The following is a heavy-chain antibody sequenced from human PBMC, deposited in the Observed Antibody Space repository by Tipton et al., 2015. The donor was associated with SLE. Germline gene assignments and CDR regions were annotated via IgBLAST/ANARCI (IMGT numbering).Heavy chain of an antibody. Sequence: TLSLTCTVSGGSISSHYWSWIRQPDGKGLEWIGHIYTSGSTNYNPSLKSRVTISVDTSKNQFSLKLSSVTAADTAVYYCARRHSSSWSGPIYAFDIWGQGTMATVSS. CDR3: ARRHSSSWSGPIYAFDI. CDR2: IYTSGST. J-gene: IGHJ3*02. CDR1: GGSISSHY. V-gene: IGHV4-4*07. D-gene: IGHD6-13*01.